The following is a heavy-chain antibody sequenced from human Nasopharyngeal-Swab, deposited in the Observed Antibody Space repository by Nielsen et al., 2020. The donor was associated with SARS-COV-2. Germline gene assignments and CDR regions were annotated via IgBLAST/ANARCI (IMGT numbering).Heavy chain of an antibody. D-gene: IGHD5-18*01. V-gene: IGHV7-4-1*02. J-gene: IGHJ4*02. CDR3: ARELYSYGYRALGY. Sequence: ASVKVSCNASGYTFTSYAMNWVRQAPGQGLEWMGWINTNTGNPTYAQGFTGRFVFSLDTSVSTAYLQISSLKAEDTAVYYCARELYSYGYRALGYWGQGTLVTVSS. CDR2: INTNTGNP. CDR1: GYTFTSYA.